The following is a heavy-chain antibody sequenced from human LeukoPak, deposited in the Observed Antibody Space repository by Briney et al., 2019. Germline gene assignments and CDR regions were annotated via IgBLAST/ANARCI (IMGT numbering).Heavy chain of an antibody. D-gene: IGHD1/OR15-1a*01. CDR2: INTDGTTT. CDR3: ARVRSGNWYKDY. CDR1: GFTFSTYW. V-gene: IGHV3-74*01. Sequence: GGSLRLSCAASGFTFSTYWMHWVRQAPGQGLVWVSRINTDGTTTSYADSVKGRFTISRDNAKDTVYLQMNSLRAEDTAVYYCARVRSGNWYKDYWGQGTLVTVSS. J-gene: IGHJ4*02.